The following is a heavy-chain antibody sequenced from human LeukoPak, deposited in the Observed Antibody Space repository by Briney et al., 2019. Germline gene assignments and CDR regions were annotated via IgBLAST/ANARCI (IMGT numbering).Heavy chain of an antibody. V-gene: IGHV1-18*01. J-gene: IGHJ6*03. D-gene: IGHD3-22*01. CDR1: GYTFTNYG. CDR3: ARDVQDYYYDSSATYYYYYMDV. CDR2: ISAYNGNT. Sequence: ASVKVSCKASGYTFTNYGISWVRQAPGQGLEWMGWISAYNGNTNYAQKLQGRVTMTTDTSTSTAYMELRSLRSDDTAVYYCARDVQDYYYDSSATYYYYYMDVWGKGTTVTISS.